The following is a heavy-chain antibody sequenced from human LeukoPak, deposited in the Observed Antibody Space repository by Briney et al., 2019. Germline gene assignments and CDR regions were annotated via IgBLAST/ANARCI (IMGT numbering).Heavy chain of an antibody. V-gene: IGHV4-34*01. Sequence: PSGTLSLTCAVYGGSFSGYYWSWIRQPPGKGLEWIGEINHSGSTNYNPSLKSRVTISVDTSKNQFSLKLSSVTAADTAVYYCARGGGYKPFDYWGQGTLVTVSS. CDR1: GGSFSGYY. CDR3: ARGGGYKPFDY. D-gene: IGHD5-24*01. J-gene: IGHJ4*02. CDR2: INHSGST.